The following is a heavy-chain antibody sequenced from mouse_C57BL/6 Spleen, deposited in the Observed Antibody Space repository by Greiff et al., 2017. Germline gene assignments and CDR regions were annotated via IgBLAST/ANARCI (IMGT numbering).Heavy chain of an antibody. J-gene: IGHJ4*01. CDR3: ARGDPDYYAMDY. CDR2: INPDSSTI. V-gene: IGHV4-1*01. CDR1: GIDFSRYW. Sequence: DVQLQESGGGLVQPGGSLKLSCAASGIDFSRYWMSWVRRAPGKGLEWIGEINPDSSTINYAPSLKDKFIISRDNAKNTLYLQMSKVRSEDTALYYCARGDPDYYAMDYRGQGTSVTVSS.